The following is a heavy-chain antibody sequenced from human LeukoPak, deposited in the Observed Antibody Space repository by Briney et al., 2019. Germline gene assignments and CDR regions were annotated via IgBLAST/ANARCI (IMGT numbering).Heavy chain of an antibody. D-gene: IGHD3/OR15-3a*01. CDR1: GDSIISNIYW. J-gene: IGHJ3*01. V-gene: IGHV4-39*01. Sequence: SETLSLTCTVSGDSIISNIYWWDWVRLPPGKGLEWIGAAFYTGRTFYSPSLRSRVTISVDTSKNQFSLDLSSATAADTAVYYCARRRHNFDFYDVWGQGTRVTVSS. CDR2: AFYTGRT. CDR3: ARRRHNFDFYDV.